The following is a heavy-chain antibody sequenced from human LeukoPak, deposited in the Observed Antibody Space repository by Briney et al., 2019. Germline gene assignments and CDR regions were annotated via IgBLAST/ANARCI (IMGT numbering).Heavy chain of an antibody. CDR3: VKGDNDILTGYYNSFDY. D-gene: IGHD3-9*01. Sequence: RTGGSLRLSCVASGFTISSNYMSWVRQAPGKGLEWVSAISGSGGSTYYADSVKGRFTISRDNSRDTLYLQMSSLRAEDTALYYCVKGDNDILTGYYNSFDYWGQGTLVTVSS. J-gene: IGHJ4*02. V-gene: IGHV3-23*01. CDR2: ISGSGGST. CDR1: GFTISSNY.